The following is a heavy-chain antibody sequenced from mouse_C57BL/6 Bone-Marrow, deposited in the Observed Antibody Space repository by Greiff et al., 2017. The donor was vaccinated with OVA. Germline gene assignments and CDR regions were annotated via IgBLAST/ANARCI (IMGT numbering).Heavy chain of an antibody. J-gene: IGHJ3*01. Sequence: EVMLVESGGDLVKPGGSLKLSCAASGFTFSSYGMSWVRQTPDKRLEWVATISSGGSYTYYPDSVKGRFTISRDNAKNTLYLQMSSLKSEYTAMYYCARQGPQSWFAYWGQGTLVTVSA. CDR3: ARQGPQSWFAY. CDR1: GFTFSSYG. D-gene: IGHD3-3*01. V-gene: IGHV5-6*01. CDR2: ISSGGSYT.